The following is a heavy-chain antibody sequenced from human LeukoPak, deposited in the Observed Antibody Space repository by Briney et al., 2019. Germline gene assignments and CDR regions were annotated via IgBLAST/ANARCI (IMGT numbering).Heavy chain of an antibody. D-gene: IGHD3-10*01. J-gene: IGHJ4*02. CDR1: GFTFSSYA. CDR3: ARSVVRSFDY. CDR2: ISGSGGST. Sequence: GGSLRLSCAASGFTFSSYAMSWVRQAPGKGLEWVSAISGSGGSTYYADSVKGRFTISRDNAKNSLYLQMNSLRAEDTAVYYCARSVVRSFDYWGQGTLVTVSS. V-gene: IGHV3-23*01.